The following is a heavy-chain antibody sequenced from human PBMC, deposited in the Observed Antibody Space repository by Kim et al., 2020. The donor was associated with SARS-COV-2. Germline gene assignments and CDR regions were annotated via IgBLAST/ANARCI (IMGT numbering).Heavy chain of an antibody. CDR1: GFKFGDYA. CDR2: ISWNSGGK. Sequence: GGSLRLSCAASGFKFGDYAMHWVRQGPGKGLEWVSYISWNSGGKRYADSVKGRFTISRDNGRKTVYLQMNSLRVEDTALYYCAKMASSSSSHANHIVAWGQGILVTVSS. J-gene: IGHJ4*02. CDR3: AKMASSSSSHANHIVA. D-gene: IGHD6-6*01. V-gene: IGHV3-9*01.